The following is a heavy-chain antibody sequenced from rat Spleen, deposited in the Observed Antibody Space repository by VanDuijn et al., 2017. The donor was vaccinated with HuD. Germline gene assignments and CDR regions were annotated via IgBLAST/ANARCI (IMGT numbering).Heavy chain of an antibody. D-gene: IGHD4-3*01. CDR1: GITFTNYW. Sequence: EVQLVESGGDLVQPGRSLKLSCAASGITFTNYWMTWIRQAPGKGLEWIASITNTGDSTYYLDSVKGRFTISRNNAKSTLYLQMDSLRSEDTATYYCARQDTSGYSNWFGYWGQGTLVTVSS. CDR3: ARQDTSGYSNWFGY. CDR2: ITNTGDST. J-gene: IGHJ3*01. V-gene: IGHV5-31*01.